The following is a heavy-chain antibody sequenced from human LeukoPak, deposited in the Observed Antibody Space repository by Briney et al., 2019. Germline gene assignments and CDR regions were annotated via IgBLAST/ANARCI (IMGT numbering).Heavy chain of an antibody. Sequence: SETLSLTCSVSGGSISSGYYYWGWIRQPPGKGLEWIGEINHSGSTNYNPSLKSRVTISVDTSKNQFSLKLSSVTAADTAVYYCARAAPADGFDPWGQGTLVTVSS. CDR2: INHSGST. CDR1: GGSISSGYYY. CDR3: ARAAPADGFDP. J-gene: IGHJ5*02. V-gene: IGHV4-39*07.